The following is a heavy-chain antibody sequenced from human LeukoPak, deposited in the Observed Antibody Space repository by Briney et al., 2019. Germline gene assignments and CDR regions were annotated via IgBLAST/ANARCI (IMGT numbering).Heavy chain of an antibody. D-gene: IGHD5-18*01. J-gene: IGHJ4*02. CDR3: ARDHTAMGVDY. CDR2: ISYSGST. V-gene: IGHV4-59*01. Sequence: SETLSLTCTVSGASISSYYWSWVRQPPGKGLECIGYISYSGSTNYNPSLKSRVTISVDTSKNQFSLKLSSVTAADTAVYYCARDHTAMGVDYWGQGTLVTVSS. CDR1: GASISSYY.